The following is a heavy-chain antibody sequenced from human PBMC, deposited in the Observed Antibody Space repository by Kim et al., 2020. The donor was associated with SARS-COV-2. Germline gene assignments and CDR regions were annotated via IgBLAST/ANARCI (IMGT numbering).Heavy chain of an antibody. V-gene: IGHV1-46*01. D-gene: IGHD3-22*01. CDR2: INPSGGST. CDR3: ARDQGGTYYYDSSGYHSFDD. Sequence: ASVKVSCKASGYTFTSYYMHWVRQAPGQGLEWMGIINPSGGSTSYAQKFQGRVTMTRDTSTSTVYMELSSLRSEDTAVYYCARDQGGTYYYDSSGYHSFDDWGQGTLVTVSS. J-gene: IGHJ4*02. CDR1: GYTFTSYY.